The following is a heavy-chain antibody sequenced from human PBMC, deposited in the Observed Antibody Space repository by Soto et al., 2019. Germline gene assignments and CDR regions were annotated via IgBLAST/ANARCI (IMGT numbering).Heavy chain of an antibody. D-gene: IGHD1-26*01. CDR3: ARPYSNSYGMDV. CDR1: GYTFTSNG. V-gene: IGHV1-18*04. Sequence: QVHLVQSGAEVKKPGASVKVSCKASGYTFTSNGISWVRQAPGHGLEGMVWISGYNGNTKYPQKFQGRVSITTDTSTSPASMELRSLRSDDTAVYYCARPYSNSYGMDVWDQGTTVTVSS. J-gene: IGHJ6*02. CDR2: ISGYNGNT.